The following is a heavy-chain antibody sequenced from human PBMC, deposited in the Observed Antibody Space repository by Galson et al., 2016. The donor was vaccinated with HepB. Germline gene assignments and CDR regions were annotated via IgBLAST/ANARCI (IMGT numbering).Heavy chain of an antibody. V-gene: IGHV1-18*01. D-gene: IGHD6-19*01. Sequence: VSCKASGYSFINYGITWVRQAPGQGLEWMGWISVYNGYTKYAENLQGRVTMTTDTSTTTAYMDLTSLTSDDTAVYCCAVLIGAIPVAGDRFDSWGRGTLVTVSS. CDR1: GYSFINYG. CDR3: AVLIGAIPVAGDRFDS. CDR2: ISVYNGYT. J-gene: IGHJ4*02.